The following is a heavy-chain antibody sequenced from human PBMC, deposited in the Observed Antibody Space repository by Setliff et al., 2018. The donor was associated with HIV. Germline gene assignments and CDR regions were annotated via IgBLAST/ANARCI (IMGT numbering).Heavy chain of an antibody. V-gene: IGHV1-46*01. J-gene: IGHJ5*02. CDR3: ARDFGGYCSSMSCPGLFDP. CDR1: GYSFTNHY. Sequence: ASVKVSCKPSGYSFTNHYMHWVRQAPGQGLEWMGVINPTGGSTRNTQKCQGRVAMTRDTSTSTVYMELSSLSSEDTAVYYCARDFGGYCSSMSCPGLFDPWGQGTLVTVSS. D-gene: IGHD2-2*01. CDR2: INPTGGST.